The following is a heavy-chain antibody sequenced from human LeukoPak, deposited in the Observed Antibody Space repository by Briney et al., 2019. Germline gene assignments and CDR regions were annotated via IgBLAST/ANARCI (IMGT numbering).Heavy chain of an antibody. J-gene: IGHJ4*02. Sequence: SETLSLTCTVSGGSISSYYWSWIRQPPGKGREWIGYIYYSGSTNYNPSLKSRVTIPVDTSKNQFSLKLSSVPAADTAVYYCAREGYGSGSFDYWGQGTLVTVSS. D-gene: IGHD3-10*01. CDR1: GGSISSYY. V-gene: IGHV4-59*01. CDR2: IYYSGST. CDR3: AREGYGSGSFDY.